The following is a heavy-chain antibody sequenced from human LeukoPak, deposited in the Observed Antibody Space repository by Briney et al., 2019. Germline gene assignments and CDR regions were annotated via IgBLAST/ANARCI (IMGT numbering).Heavy chain of an antibody. CDR2: INPNSGGT. V-gene: IGHV1-2*06. J-gene: IGHJ4*02. CDR1: GYTFTGYY. CDR3: ARVYLARVPAATDY. D-gene: IGHD2-2*01. Sequence: VASVKVSCKASGYTFTGYYMHWVRQAPGQGLEWMGRINPNSGGTNYAQKFQGRVTMTRDTSISTAYMELSRLRSDDTAVYYCARVYLARVPAATDYWGQGTLVTVSS.